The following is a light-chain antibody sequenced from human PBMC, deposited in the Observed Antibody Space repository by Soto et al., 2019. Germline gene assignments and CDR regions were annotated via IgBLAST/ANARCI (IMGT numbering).Light chain of an antibody. J-gene: IGLJ2*01. Sequence: QSVLTQSPSASASLGASVKLTCTLSSGHSSYAIAWHQKQPGKGPRYLMDLNNDGSHTKGDGIPDRFSGSSSGADRYLIISRLQSEDEADYYCQTWGTGFQFFGGGTKLTVL. CDR1: SGHSSYA. V-gene: IGLV4-69*01. CDR2: LNNDGSH. CDR3: QTWGTGFQF.